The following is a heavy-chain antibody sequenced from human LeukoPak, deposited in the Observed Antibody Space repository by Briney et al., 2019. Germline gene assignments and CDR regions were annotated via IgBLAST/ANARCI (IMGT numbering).Heavy chain of an antibody. CDR1: GYTFTGYC. CDR2: INPNSGGT. CDR3: ASRVQGVNDLFDP. D-gene: IGHD3-3*01. Sequence: ASVKVSCKASGYTFTGYCMHWVRQAPGRGLEWMGWINPNSGGTNYAQKFQGRVTMTRDTSISTAYMELSRLRSDDTAVYYCASRVQGVNDLFDPWGQGTLVTVSS. V-gene: IGHV1-2*02. J-gene: IGHJ5*02.